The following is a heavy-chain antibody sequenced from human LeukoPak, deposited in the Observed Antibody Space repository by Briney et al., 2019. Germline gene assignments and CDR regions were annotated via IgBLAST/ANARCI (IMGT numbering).Heavy chain of an antibody. V-gene: IGHV1-18*04. CDR2: ISAYNGNT. D-gene: IGHD3-22*01. CDR1: GYTFTSYY. Sequence: ASVKVSCKASGYTFTSYYMHWVRQAPGQGLEWMGWISAYNGNTNYAQKLQGRVTMTTDTSTSTAYMELRSLRSDDTAVYYCARDELTYYYDSSGYSAWGQGTLVTVSS. CDR3: ARDELTYYYDSSGYSA. J-gene: IGHJ5*02.